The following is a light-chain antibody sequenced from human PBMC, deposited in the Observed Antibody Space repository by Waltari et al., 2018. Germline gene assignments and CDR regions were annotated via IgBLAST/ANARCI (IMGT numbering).Light chain of an antibody. CDR2: QAS. V-gene: IGKV1-5*03. Sequence: DIQLTQSPSTLSASVGDRVTITCRASHSISSWLAWYQQKPGKAPKLLIFQASTLESEVPSRFSGSGSGTEFTLTISRLQPDDFATYSCQHYNNHSPTFGQGTKVEI. CDR3: QHYNNHSPT. J-gene: IGKJ1*01. CDR1: HSISSW.